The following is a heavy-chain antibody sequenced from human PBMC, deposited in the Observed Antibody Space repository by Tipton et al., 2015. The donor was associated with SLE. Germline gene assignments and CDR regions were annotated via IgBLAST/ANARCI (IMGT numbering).Heavy chain of an antibody. CDR2: LSAYNGNT. D-gene: IGHD3-3*01. CDR3: ARAVEWLVEHAQYNGFDP. Sequence: QVQLVQSGAEVKKPGASVKVSCKASGYTFTSYGISWVRQAPGQGLEWMGWLSAYNGNTNYAQKLQGRVTMTTDTSTSTAYMELRSLKSDDTAVYYWARAVEWLVEHAQYNGFDPWGQGTLVTVSS. J-gene: IGHJ5*02. CDR1: GYTFTSYG. V-gene: IGHV1-18*01.